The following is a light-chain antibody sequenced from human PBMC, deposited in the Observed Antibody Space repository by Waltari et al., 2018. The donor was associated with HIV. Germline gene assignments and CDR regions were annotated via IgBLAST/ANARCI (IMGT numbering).Light chain of an antibody. J-gene: IGLJ1*01. V-gene: IGLV1-44*01. CDR2: SSN. CDR3: AAWDDSLDGYV. CDR1: SSNIERNT. Sequence: QAVLTQPHSASGTPGQRVTISCSGSSSNIERNTVNWYQQFPGTTPKVVIYSSNQRPSGVPDRFSGARSGTSASLAISGLQSEDEAHYYCAAWDDSLDGYVFGPGTEVTVL.